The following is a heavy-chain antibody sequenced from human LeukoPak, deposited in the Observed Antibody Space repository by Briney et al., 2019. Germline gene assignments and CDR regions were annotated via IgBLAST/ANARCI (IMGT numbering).Heavy chain of an antibody. CDR1: GFTFDDYA. Sequence: GGSLRLSCAASGFTFDDYAMHWVRQAPGKGLEWVSGISWNSGSIGYADSVKGRFTISRDNAKNSLYLQMNSLRAEDTALYYCAKGLYGHDAFDIWGQGTMVTVSS. CDR3: AKGLYGHDAFDI. J-gene: IGHJ3*02. V-gene: IGHV3-9*01. D-gene: IGHD2/OR15-2a*01. CDR2: ISWNSGSI.